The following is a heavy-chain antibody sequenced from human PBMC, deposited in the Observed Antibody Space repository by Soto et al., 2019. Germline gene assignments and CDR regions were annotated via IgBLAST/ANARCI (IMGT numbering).Heavy chain of an antibody. CDR3: TREAVVAENWFDP. D-gene: IGHD3-22*01. CDR2: MNPNTGNI. CDR1: GYTFVDYA. J-gene: IGHJ5*02. Sequence: QVQLVQSGAEVKRPGASVKVSCGASGYTFVDYALHWVRQAPGQGLEWVGWMNPNTGNIKYSHKFEDRVSITRDTATSTAYMELRGLRSEDTGVYFCTREAVVAENWFDPWGQGTLVTVSS. V-gene: IGHV1-3*01.